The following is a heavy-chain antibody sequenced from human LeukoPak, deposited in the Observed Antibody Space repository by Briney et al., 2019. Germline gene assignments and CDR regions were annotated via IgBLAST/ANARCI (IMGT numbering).Heavy chain of an antibody. V-gene: IGHV3-48*04. CDR1: GFNFRTYS. D-gene: IGHD1-7*01. J-gene: IGHJ4*02. CDR3: ARGELIGTVFDF. Sequence: GGSLRLSCAASGFNFRTYSMKWIRQAPGKGLEWISYISGSSSTLYYADSVKGRFTISRDNTNNSLFLQMNGLRAEDSAIYYCARGELIGTVFDFWGQGALVTVSS. CDR2: ISGSSSTL.